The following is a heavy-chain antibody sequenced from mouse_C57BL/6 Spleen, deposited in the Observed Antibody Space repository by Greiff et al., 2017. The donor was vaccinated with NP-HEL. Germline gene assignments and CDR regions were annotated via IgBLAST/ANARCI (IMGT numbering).Heavy chain of an antibody. CDR2: IDPSDSET. Sequence: QVQLKQPGAELVRPGSSVKLSCKASGYTFTSYWMHWVKQRPIQGLEWIGNIDPSDSETHYNQKFKDKATLTVDKSSSTAYMQLSSLTSEDSAVYYCARWGGDYYAMDYWGQGTSVTVSS. CDR3: ARWGGDYYAMDY. V-gene: IGHV1-52*01. J-gene: IGHJ4*01. CDR1: GYTFTSYW.